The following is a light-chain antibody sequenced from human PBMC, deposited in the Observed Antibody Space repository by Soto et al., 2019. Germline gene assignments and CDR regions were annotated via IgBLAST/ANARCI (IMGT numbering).Light chain of an antibody. CDR3: QQYNNWHTWT. CDR1: QSVSSN. CDR2: GAS. J-gene: IGKJ1*01. V-gene: IGKV3-15*01. Sequence: EIVLTQSPGTLSLSPGERATLSCRASQSVSSNLAWYQQKPGQAPRLLIYGASTRANSIPARFSGSGSGTELTLTISSLQSEDFAVYDCQQYNNWHTWTFGQGTKVDIK.